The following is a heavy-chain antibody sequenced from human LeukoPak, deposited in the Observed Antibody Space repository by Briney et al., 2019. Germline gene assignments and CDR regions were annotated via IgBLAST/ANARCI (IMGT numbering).Heavy chain of an antibody. CDR2: IRAYNGNT. CDR3: ARFVSASYDYPGDY. Sequence: ASVKVSCKASGYTFTSYGISWVRQAPGQGLEWMGWIRAYNGNTNYAQKLQGRVTMTTDTSTSTAYMELRSLRSDDTAVYYCARFVSASYDYPGDYWGQGTLVTVSS. D-gene: IGHD4/OR15-4a*01. CDR1: GYTFTSYG. J-gene: IGHJ4*02. V-gene: IGHV1-18*01.